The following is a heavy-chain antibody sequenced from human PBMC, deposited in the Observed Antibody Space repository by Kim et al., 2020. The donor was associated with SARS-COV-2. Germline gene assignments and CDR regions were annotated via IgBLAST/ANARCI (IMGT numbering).Heavy chain of an antibody. J-gene: IGHJ3*02. Sequence: GGSLRLSCAASGFTFSSYGMHWVRQAPGKGLEWVAVIWYDGSNKYYADSVKGRFTISRDNSKNTLYLQMNSLRAEDTAVYYCARDHIPLMGLHAFDIWGQGTMVTVSS. CDR2: IWYDGSNK. V-gene: IGHV3-33*01. D-gene: IGHD2-21*01. CDR1: GFTFSSYG. CDR3: ARDHIPLMGLHAFDI.